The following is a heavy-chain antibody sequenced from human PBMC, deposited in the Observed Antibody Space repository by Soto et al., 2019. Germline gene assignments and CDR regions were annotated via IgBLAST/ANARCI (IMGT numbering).Heavy chain of an antibody. D-gene: IGHD2-2*01. V-gene: IGHV4-34*01. CDR2: INHSGST. Sequence: PSETLSLTCAVYGGSFSGYYWSWIRQPPGKGLEWIGEINHSGSTNYNPSLKSRVTISVGTSKNQFSLKLSSVTAADTAVYYCARVGEGVVVPAAAVSPNWFDPWGQGTLVTVSS. CDR3: ARVGEGVVVPAAAVSPNWFDP. CDR1: GGSFSGYY. J-gene: IGHJ5*02.